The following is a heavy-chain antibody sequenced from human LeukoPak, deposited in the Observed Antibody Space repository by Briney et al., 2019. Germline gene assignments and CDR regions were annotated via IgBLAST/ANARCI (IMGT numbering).Heavy chain of an antibody. D-gene: IGHD4-11*01. V-gene: IGHV4-59*01. CDR1: GGSISSYY. Sequence: SETLSLTCTVSGGSISSYYWSWIRQPPGKGLEWIGYIYYTGNTNYNPSLKSRVTISVDTSNNQFSLRLSSVTAADTAVYYCASFPPRVTRGSAMDVGAKGPTVTVPS. CDR2: IYYTGNT. J-gene: IGHJ6*04. CDR3: ASFPPRVTRGSAMDV.